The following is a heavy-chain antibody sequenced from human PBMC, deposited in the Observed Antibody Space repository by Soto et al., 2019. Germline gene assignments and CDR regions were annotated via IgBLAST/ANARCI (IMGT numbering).Heavy chain of an antibody. CDR2: ISYDGSNK. CDR1: GFTFSSYA. J-gene: IGHJ4*02. Sequence: PGGSLRLSCAASGFTFSSYAMHWVRQAPGKGLEWVAVISYDGSNKYYADSVKGRFTISRDSSTITLYLQMNSLGAADTAVYYCGRCTSTSCHLGSDYWGQGTLVTSPQ. CDR3: GRCTSTSCHLGSDY. D-gene: IGHD2-2*01. V-gene: IGHV3-30-3*01.